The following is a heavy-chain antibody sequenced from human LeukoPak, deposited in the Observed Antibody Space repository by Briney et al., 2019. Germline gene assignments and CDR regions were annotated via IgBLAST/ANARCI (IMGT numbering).Heavy chain of an antibody. Sequence: SETLSLTCTVSGGSISSSSYYWGWIRQPPGKGLEWIGSIYYSGSTYYNPSLKSRVTISVDTSKNQFSLKLSSVTAADTAVYYCARQSGTVGAHYWGQGTLATVSS. CDR2: IYYSGST. D-gene: IGHD1-26*01. CDR1: GGSISSSSYY. CDR3: ARQSGTVGAHY. V-gene: IGHV4-39*01. J-gene: IGHJ4*02.